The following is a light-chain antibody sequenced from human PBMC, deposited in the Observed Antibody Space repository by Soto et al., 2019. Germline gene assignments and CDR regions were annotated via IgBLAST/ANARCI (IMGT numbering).Light chain of an antibody. V-gene: IGKV3-20*01. CDR1: QRVSSDS. CDR2: STS. Sequence: EILFTQSPDTLSLSPGERATLSCRASQRVSSDSLAWYQQQPGQAPRLLIYSTSNRDTGIPDRFSGSGSGTDFTLPISRLEPEDFEVYYCQQYGYYPITFGQGTRLEIK. CDR3: QQYGYYPIT. J-gene: IGKJ5*01.